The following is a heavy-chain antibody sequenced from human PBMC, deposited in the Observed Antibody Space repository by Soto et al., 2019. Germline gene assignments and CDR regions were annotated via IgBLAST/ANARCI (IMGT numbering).Heavy chain of an antibody. V-gene: IGHV1-46*01. CDR2: INPSGGST. J-gene: IGHJ6*02. CDR1: GYTFTSYY. Sequence: ASVKVSCKASGYTFTSYYMHWVRQAPGQGLEWMGIINPSGGSTSYAQKFQGRVTMTRDTSTSTVYMELSSLRSEDTAVYYCARDPQLDYYGSGSRLYYYYSGMDVWGQGTTVTVSS. D-gene: IGHD3-10*01. CDR3: ARDPQLDYYGSGSRLYYYYSGMDV.